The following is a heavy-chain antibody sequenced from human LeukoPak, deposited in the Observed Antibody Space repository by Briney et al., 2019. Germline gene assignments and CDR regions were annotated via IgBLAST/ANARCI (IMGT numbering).Heavy chain of an antibody. CDR2: IYYSGST. CDR3: ARHPRGRDGYNYMYGMDV. V-gene: IGHV4-39*01. Sequence: SETLSLTCTVSGGSISSSSYYWGWIRQPPGKGLEWIGSIYYSGSTYYNPSLKSRVTISVDTSKNQFSLKLSSVTAADTAVYYCARHPRGRDGYNYMYGMDVWGQGTTVTVSS. D-gene: IGHD5-24*01. CDR1: GGSISSSSYY. J-gene: IGHJ6*02.